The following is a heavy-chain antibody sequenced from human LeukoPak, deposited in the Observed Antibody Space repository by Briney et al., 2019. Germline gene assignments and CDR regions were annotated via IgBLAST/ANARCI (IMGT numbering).Heavy chain of an antibody. Sequence: ECVSAISGSGGNTYYADSVKGRFTISRDNSKNTLYLQMNSLRAEDTAVYYCAKGMSDAFDIWGQGTMVTVSS. CDR2: ISGSGGNT. CDR3: AKGMSDAFDI. J-gene: IGHJ3*02. V-gene: IGHV3-23*01.